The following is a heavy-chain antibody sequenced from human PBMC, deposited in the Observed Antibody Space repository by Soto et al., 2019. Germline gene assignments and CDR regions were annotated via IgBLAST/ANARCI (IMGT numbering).Heavy chain of an antibody. D-gene: IGHD1-1*01. J-gene: IGHJ4*02. V-gene: IGHV5-51*01. CDR3: ATWNPTLGFDY. CDR1: GYSFTSYW. CDR2: IYPGDSDT. Sequence: GESLKISCKVSGYSFTSYWIGCVRQMPGKGLEWMGIIYPGDSDTRYSPSFQGQVTISADKSISTAYLQWSSLKASDTAMYYCATWNPTLGFDYWGQGTLVTVSS.